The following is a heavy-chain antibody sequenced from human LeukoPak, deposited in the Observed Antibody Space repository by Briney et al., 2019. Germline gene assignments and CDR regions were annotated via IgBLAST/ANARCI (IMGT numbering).Heavy chain of an antibody. V-gene: IGHV3-11*01. CDR3: ARRRDFIDY. CDR2: SSSGSTI. J-gene: IGHJ4*02. CDR1: GFILSDYY. Sequence: PGGSLRLSCAASGFILSDYYMSWIRQAPGKGLEWVSYSSSGSTIYYADSVKGRFAISRDNAKNSLYLQMNSLRAEDTAVYYCARRRDFIDYWGQGTLVTVSS. D-gene: IGHD3/OR15-3a*01.